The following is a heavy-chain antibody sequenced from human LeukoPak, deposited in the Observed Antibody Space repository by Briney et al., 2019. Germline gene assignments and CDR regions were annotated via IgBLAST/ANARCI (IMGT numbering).Heavy chain of an antibody. V-gene: IGHV3-23*01. CDR2: ISASAAMT. D-gene: IGHD1-26*01. CDR1: GFTFNNYV. Sequence: GGSLRLSCEASGFTFNNYVMTWVRQAPGKGLEWVSSISASAAMTYYVDSVKGRFTVSRDNTNNRLYLQMSGLTAADTAVYYCAKDRSIGTYYTFDHWGQGTLVTVSS. J-gene: IGHJ4*02. CDR3: AKDRSIGTYYTFDH.